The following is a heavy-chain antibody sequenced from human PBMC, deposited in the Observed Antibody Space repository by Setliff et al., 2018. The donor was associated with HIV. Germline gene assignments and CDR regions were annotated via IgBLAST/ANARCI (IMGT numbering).Heavy chain of an antibody. CDR3: ARDKYCGGDCYGIDAFDI. J-gene: IGHJ3*02. CDR2: ILNSGTSI. Sequence: GGSLRLSCAASGFTFSSYAMSWIRQVPGKGLEWVSFILNSGTSIYYADSVKGRFTISRDNAKNSLYLQMNSLRAEDTAVYYCARDKYCGGDCYGIDAFDIWGQGTMVTVSS. V-gene: IGHV3-48*04. CDR1: GFTFSSYA. D-gene: IGHD2-21*02.